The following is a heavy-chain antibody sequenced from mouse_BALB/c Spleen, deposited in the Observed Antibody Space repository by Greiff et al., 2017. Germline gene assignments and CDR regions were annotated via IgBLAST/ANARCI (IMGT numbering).Heavy chain of an antibody. CDR2: IWSGGST. CDR1: GFSLTSYG. V-gene: IGHV2-2*02. CDR3: ARRDTMDY. Sequence: QVQLQQSGPGLVQPSQSLSITCTVSGFSLTSYGVHWVRQSPGKGLEWLGVIWSGGSTDYNAAFISRLSISKDNSKSQVFFKMHSLQANDTAIYYCARRDTMDYWGQGTTVTVPS. J-gene: IGHJ4*01.